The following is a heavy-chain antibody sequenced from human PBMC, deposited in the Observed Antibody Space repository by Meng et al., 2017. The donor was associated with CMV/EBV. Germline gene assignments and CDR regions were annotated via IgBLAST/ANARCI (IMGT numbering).Heavy chain of an antibody. D-gene: IGHD5-18*01. V-gene: IGHV4-4*07. CDR2: IYTSGST. CDR3: ARHGDTAMVVGIDY. CDR1: GGSISSYY. Sequence: QVQLKDSGPGLVKPSETLSLPCTVSGGSISSYYWSWIRQPAGKGLEWIGRIYTSGSTNYNPSLKSRVTMSVDTSKNQFSLKLSSVTAADTAVYYCARHGDTAMVVGIDYWGQGTLVTVSS. J-gene: IGHJ4*02.